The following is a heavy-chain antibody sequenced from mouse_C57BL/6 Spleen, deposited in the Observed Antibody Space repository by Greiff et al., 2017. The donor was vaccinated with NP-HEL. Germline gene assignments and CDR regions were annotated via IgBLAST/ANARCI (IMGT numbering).Heavy chain of an antibody. J-gene: IGHJ3*01. CDR1: GFTFSDYG. CDR3: ATTAQATPFAY. CDR2: ISSGSSTI. Sequence: EVKLMESGGGLVKPGGSLKLSCAASGFTFSDYGMHWVRQAPEKGLEWVAYISSGSSTIYYADTVKGRFTISRDNAKNTLFLQMTSLRSEDTAMYYCATTAQATPFAYWGQGTVVTVSA. V-gene: IGHV5-17*01. D-gene: IGHD3-2*02.